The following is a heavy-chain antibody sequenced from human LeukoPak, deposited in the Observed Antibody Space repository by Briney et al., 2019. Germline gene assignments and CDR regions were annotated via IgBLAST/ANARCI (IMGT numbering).Heavy chain of an antibody. J-gene: IGHJ6*02. CDR3: AREPYTIFGVVTSYYYGMGV. Sequence: GGSLRLSCAASGFTVSSNYMNWVRQAPGKGLEWVSVIYSGGSTYYADSVKGRFTISRDNSKSTLYLQMNSLRAEDTAVYYCAREPYTIFGVVTSYYYGMGVWGQGTTVTVSS. CDR2: IYSGGST. CDR1: GFTVSSNY. D-gene: IGHD3-3*01. V-gene: IGHV3-66*01.